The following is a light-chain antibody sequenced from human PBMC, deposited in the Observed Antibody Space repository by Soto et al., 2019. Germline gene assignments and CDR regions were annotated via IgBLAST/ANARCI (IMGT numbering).Light chain of an antibody. J-gene: IGLJ1*01. Sequence: QSALTQPASVSGSPGQSITISCTGTSSDVGGYNYVSWYQQHPGKAPKVMIYEVSNRPSGVSNRFSGSKSGNTASLTISGLQVEDEADSYCSSFTSSGTRVFGTGTKLTVL. CDR1: SSDVGGYNY. CDR3: SSFTSSGTRV. CDR2: EVS. V-gene: IGLV2-14*01.